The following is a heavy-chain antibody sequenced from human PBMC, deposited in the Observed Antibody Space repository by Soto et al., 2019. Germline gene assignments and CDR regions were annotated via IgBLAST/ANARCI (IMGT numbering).Heavy chain of an antibody. CDR1: GDSVTGSSYY. CDR2: IYYGDFT. D-gene: IGHD3-10*01. J-gene: IGHJ6*02. Sequence: QVQLRESGPGLVKPSETLSLTCTVSGDSVTGSSYYWGWVRQSPGKGLEWIAYIYYGDFTKYSPSLKSRVAISADASKKHFSMQSISVTAANTAVYFCAAGQVSANAYGSVPPYHFYSMDVWGQGTTVTVSS. V-gene: IGHV4-61*03. CDR3: AAGQVSANAYGSVPPYHFYSMDV.